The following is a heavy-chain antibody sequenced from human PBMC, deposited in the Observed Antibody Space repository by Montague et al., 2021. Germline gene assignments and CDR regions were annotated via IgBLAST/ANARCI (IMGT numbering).Heavy chain of an antibody. Sequence: SETLSLTCTVSGGSISSSPFYWGWIRQSPGKGLEWTGSNYYRGNTYYNPSLKSRVSLSIDTSKNQFSLKMNSVTAADTAVYYCARAGPRTYGGDSLDYWGQGALVTVSS. V-gene: IGHV4-39*01. CDR2: NYYRGNT. D-gene: IGHD3-10*01. CDR1: GGSISSSPFY. J-gene: IGHJ4*02. CDR3: ARAGPRTYGGDSLDY.